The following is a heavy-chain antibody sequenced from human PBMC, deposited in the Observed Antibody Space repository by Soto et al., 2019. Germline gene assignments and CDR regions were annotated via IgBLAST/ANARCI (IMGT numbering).Heavy chain of an antibody. D-gene: IGHD1-26*01. Sequence: QVQLQESGPGLVKPSDTLSLTCAVSGYSISSSNWWGWSRQPPGKGLEWIGYIYYSGTTYYNPSLKSRVTMSVDTSKIQFSLKLTSVTAVDTAVYYCARREIQGPIDYWGQGTLVTVSS. V-gene: IGHV4-28*01. CDR1: GYSISSSNW. CDR2: IYYSGTT. CDR3: ARREIQGPIDY. J-gene: IGHJ4*02.